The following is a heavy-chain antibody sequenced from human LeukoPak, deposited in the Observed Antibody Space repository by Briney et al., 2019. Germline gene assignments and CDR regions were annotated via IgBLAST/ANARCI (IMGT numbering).Heavy chain of an antibody. Sequence: SETLSLTCTVSGGSISSSSYYWGWIRQPPGKGLEWIGSIYYSGSTYYNPSLKSRVTISVDTSKNQFSLKLSSVSAADTAVYYCARGHGRFGELLGNFDYWGQGTLVTVSS. CDR2: IYYSGST. CDR1: GGSISSSSYY. D-gene: IGHD3-10*01. CDR3: ARGHGRFGELLGNFDY. V-gene: IGHV4-39*07. J-gene: IGHJ4*02.